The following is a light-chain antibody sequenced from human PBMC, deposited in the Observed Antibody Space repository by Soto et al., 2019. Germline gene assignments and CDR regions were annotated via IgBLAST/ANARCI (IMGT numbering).Light chain of an antibody. CDR2: GAS. V-gene: IGKV3-20*01. Sequence: EIVLTHSPSTLALSPGARANLSCRASQSVIRNYLAWYQQKHGQPPRLLIYGASTRATGIPDRFSGSGYGTDLTLTISRLQTEDFALYFCHRYGDSPLTFGGGTKVDIK. CDR1: QSVIRNY. CDR3: HRYGDSPLT. J-gene: IGKJ4*01.